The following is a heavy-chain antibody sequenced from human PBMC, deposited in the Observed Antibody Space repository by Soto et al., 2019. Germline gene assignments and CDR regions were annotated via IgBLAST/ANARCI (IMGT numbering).Heavy chain of an antibody. V-gene: IGHV3-74*01. D-gene: IGHD5-12*01. Sequence: PGGSRRPASAPAGFSFNKYWMHWDRQAPGNVRVWVSRINSDGTLTNYADSVKGRFTISTDNAKNTLRLQMNSLRDEDTAVYYCARGISGAFDSTYDGWGQGTLVTV. J-gene: IGHJ4*02. CDR3: ARGISGAFDSTYDG. CDR1: GFSFNKYW. CDR2: INSDGTLT.